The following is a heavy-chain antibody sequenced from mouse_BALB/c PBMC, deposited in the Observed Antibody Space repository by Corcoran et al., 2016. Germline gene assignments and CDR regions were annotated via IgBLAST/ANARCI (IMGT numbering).Heavy chain of an antibody. D-gene: IGHD2-1*01. CDR3: ARYVNYSYYAMDY. J-gene: IGHJ4*01. CDR1: GYTFTSYV. Sequence: EVQLQQSGPELVKPGASVKMSCKASGYTFTSYVMHWVKQKPGQGLEWIGYINPYNDGTKYNEKFKGKATLTSDKSSSTAYMELSSLTSEDSAVYYCARYVNYSYYAMDYWCQGTSVTVSS. CDR2: INPYNDGT. V-gene: IGHV1S136*01.